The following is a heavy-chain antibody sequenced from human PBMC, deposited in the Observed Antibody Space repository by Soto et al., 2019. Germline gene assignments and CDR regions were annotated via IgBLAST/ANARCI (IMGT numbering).Heavy chain of an antibody. Sequence: GGSLRLSCAASGFTFSSYAMSWVRQAPGKGLEWVSAISGSGGSTYYADSVKGRFTISRDNSKNTLYLQMNSLRAEDTAVYYCAKDRLRFLEWLLYRFGAFDIWGQGTMVTVSS. CDR1: GFTFSSYA. J-gene: IGHJ3*02. D-gene: IGHD3-3*01. V-gene: IGHV3-23*01. CDR3: AKDRLRFLEWLLYRFGAFDI. CDR2: ISGSGGST.